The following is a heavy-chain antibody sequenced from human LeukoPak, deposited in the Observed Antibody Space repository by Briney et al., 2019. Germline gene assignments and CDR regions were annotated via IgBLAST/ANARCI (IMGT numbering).Heavy chain of an antibody. Sequence: SETLSLTCAVYGGSFSGYYWSWIRQPPGKGLEWIGEINHSGSTNYNPSLKSRVTIPVDTSKNQFSLKLSSVAAADTAVYYCARLEYYDFWSGSKFGNWFDPWGQGTLVTVSS. J-gene: IGHJ5*02. CDR3: ARLEYYDFWSGSKFGNWFDP. D-gene: IGHD3-3*01. V-gene: IGHV4-34*01. CDR1: GGSFSGYY. CDR2: INHSGST.